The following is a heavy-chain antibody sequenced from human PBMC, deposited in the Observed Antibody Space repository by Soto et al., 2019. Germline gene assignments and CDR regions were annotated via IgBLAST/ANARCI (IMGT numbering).Heavy chain of an antibody. CDR3: ARGTQIWYSRHFDV. J-gene: IGHJ2*01. CDR1: GGSISTYY. D-gene: IGHD6-13*01. V-gene: IGHV4-59*01. Sequence: SETLSLTCTFSGGSISTYYWGFIRQPPGKGLEWVAYIFHSRNTDSNPSLKSRVTMSVDTSKNQFSLKLKSVTAADTAVYYCARGTQIWYSRHFDVWGRGTLVTVSS. CDR2: IFHSRNT.